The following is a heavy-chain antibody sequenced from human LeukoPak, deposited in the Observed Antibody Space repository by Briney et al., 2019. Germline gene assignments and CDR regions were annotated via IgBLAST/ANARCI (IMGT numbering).Heavy chain of an antibody. V-gene: IGHV1-69*05. Sequence: SVKVSCKASGGTFSSYAISWVRQAPGQGLEWMGRIIPIFGTANYAQEFQGRVTITTDESTSTAYMELSSLRSEDTAVYYCARVGYYYDSSADEGYFDYWGQGTLVTVSS. D-gene: IGHD3-22*01. CDR1: GGTFSSYA. J-gene: IGHJ4*02. CDR2: IIPIFGTA. CDR3: ARVGYYYDSSADEGYFDY.